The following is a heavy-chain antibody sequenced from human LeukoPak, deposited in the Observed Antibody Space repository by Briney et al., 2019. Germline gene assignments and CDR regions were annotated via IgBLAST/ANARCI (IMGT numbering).Heavy chain of an antibody. V-gene: IGHV1-18*01. CDR1: GYSFSNYG. Sequence: GASVTVSCKADGYSFSNYGITWVRQAPGQGLEWMGWISAHNGNTDYAQILQGRVTLTTDTSTSTAYMELRSLRSDDTALYFCARETSGFDFGANDYWGQGTLVTVSS. CDR3: ARETSGFDFGANDY. CDR2: ISAHNGNT. D-gene: IGHD5-12*01. J-gene: IGHJ4*02.